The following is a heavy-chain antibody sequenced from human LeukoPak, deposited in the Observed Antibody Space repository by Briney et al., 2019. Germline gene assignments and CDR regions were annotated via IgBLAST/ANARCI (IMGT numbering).Heavy chain of an antibody. D-gene: IGHD3-10*01. CDR1: GGSISSYY. CDR3: ARDREVRGVIGWFDP. Sequence: SETLSLTCTVSGGSISSYYWSWIRQPAGKGLEWIGRIYTSGSTNYNPSLKSRVTMSVDTSKNQFSLKLSSATAADTAVYYCARDREVRGVIGWFDPWGQGTLVSVSS. V-gene: IGHV4-4*07. J-gene: IGHJ5*02. CDR2: IYTSGST.